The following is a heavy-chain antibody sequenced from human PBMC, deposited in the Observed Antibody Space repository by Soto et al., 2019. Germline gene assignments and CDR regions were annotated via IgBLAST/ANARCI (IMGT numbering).Heavy chain of an antibody. CDR2: ISAFNDYT. D-gene: IGHD6-13*01. Sequence: ASVKVSCKASGYTFNKYGFNWVRQAPGQGPEWMGRISAFNDYTNLAQKFQGRLTLTTDASTNTAYMELQVLRSDDTAMYYCARGRGVVIPAGTPDAFDVWGQGTMVTVSS. CDR3: ARGRGVVIPAGTPDAFDV. V-gene: IGHV1-18*01. J-gene: IGHJ3*01. CDR1: GYTFNKYG.